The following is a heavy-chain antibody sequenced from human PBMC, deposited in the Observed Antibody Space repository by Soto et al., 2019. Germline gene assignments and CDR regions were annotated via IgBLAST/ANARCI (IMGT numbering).Heavy chain of an antibody. Sequence: SETLSLTCTVSGGSISSGGYYWSWIRQHPGKGLEWIGYIYYSGSTYYNPSLKSRVTISVDTSKNQFSLKLSSVTAADTAVYYCARSPPATGDWDYWGKGTLVTVSS. D-gene: IGHD3-10*01. V-gene: IGHV4-31*03. J-gene: IGHJ4*02. CDR3: ARSPPATGDWDY. CDR1: GGSISSGGYY. CDR2: IYYSGST.